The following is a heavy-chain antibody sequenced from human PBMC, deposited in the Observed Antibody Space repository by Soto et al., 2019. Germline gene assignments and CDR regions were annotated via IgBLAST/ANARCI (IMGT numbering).Heavy chain of an antibody. V-gene: IGHV1-3*01. Sequence: QVQLVQSGAEVKKPGASVKVSCKASGYTFTSYAMHWVRQAPGQRLEWMGWINAGNGNTKYSQKFQGRVTITRDTTASTAYMELSSLRSEDTAVYYCARFNPKVPYYYGSGSSDYWGQGTLVTVSS. CDR1: GYTFTSYA. D-gene: IGHD3-10*01. CDR2: INAGNGNT. J-gene: IGHJ4*02. CDR3: ARFNPKVPYYYGSGSSDY.